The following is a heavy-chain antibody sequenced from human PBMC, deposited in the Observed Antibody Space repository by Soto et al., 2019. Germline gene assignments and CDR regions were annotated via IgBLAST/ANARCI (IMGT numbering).Heavy chain of an antibody. CDR1: GFNFSSYG. Sequence: PVGSLRLSCAASGFNFSSYGMRCVRQAPGKGLEWVAVIWYDGSNKYYADSVKGRFTISRDNSKNTLYLQMNSLRAEDTAVYYCARDMVIGWCSSTSCPYYYMDVWGKGTTVTVSS. J-gene: IGHJ6*03. D-gene: IGHD2-2*01. CDR3: ARDMVIGWCSSTSCPYYYMDV. CDR2: IWYDGSNK. V-gene: IGHV3-33*01.